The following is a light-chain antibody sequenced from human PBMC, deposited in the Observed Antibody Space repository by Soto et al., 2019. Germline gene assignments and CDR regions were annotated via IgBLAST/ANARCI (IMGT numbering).Light chain of an antibody. CDR3: QQSYTIPWM. Sequence: DIHMTRSPSSLSAFVGDRVTITCRAGQTISNYVNWYQQKPGKAPKVLIYAASTLQSGVPSRFSGSGSGEYFTLTISSLQPEDFATYYCQQSYTIPWMFGQGTKVDIK. CDR1: QTISNY. CDR2: AAS. V-gene: IGKV1-39*01. J-gene: IGKJ1*01.